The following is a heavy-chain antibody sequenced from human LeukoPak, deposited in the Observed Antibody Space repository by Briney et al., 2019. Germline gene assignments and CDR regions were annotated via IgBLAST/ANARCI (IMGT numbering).Heavy chain of an antibody. CDR1: GFTFSSYS. Sequence: PGGSLRLSCAASGFTFSSYSMNGVCQAPGKGLEWVSSISSSSSYIYYADSVKGRFTISRDNAKNSLYLQMNSLRAEDTAVYYCARDIEYIVATIGDWGQGALVTVSS. V-gene: IGHV3-21*01. D-gene: IGHD5-12*01. CDR3: ARDIEYIVATIGD. CDR2: ISSSSSYI. J-gene: IGHJ4*02.